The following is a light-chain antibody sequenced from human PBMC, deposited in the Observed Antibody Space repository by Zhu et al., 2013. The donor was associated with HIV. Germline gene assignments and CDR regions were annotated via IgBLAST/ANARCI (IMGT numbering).Light chain of an antibody. V-gene: IGKV3-11*01. Sequence: EIVLTQSPGTLSLSPGERATLSCRASQSVRSTCLAWYQQKPGQAPRLLIYDASNRATGIPARFSGSGSGTDFTLTISSLESEDFAIYYCQHRSSWSLTFGGGTKVEIK. CDR2: DAS. CDR3: QHRSSWSLT. CDR1: QSVRSTC. J-gene: IGKJ4*01.